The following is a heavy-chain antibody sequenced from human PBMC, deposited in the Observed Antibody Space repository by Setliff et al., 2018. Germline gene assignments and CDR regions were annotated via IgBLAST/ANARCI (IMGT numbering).Heavy chain of an antibody. J-gene: IGHJ4*02. Sequence: SVKVSCKASRGTFSSYGITWVRQAPGQGLEWMGGIIPIFGTTGYAQKFQGRVTITTDESTSTAYMEMSSLRSEDTAVYYCAREVWNIYDNDNSWSGYSDHWGQGTLVTVSS. CDR2: IIPIFGTT. D-gene: IGHD3-3*01. V-gene: IGHV1-69*05. CDR3: AREVWNIYDNDNSWSGYSDH. CDR1: RGTFSSYG.